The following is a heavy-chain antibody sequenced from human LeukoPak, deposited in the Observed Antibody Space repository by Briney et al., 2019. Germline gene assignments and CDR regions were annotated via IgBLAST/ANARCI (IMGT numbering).Heavy chain of an antibody. D-gene: IGHD6-6*01. Sequence: ASVKVSCKASGYTFTSYGISWVRQAPGQGLEWMGWISAYNGNTNYAQKLQGRVTMTTDTSTSTAYMELRSLRSDDTAVYYCASSYEYSSSSDAFDIWGQGTMVTVSS. J-gene: IGHJ3*02. CDR2: ISAYNGNT. V-gene: IGHV1-18*01. CDR3: ASSYEYSSSSDAFDI. CDR1: GYTFTSYG.